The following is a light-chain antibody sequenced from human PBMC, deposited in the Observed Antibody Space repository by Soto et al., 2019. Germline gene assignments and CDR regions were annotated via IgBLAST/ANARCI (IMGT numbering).Light chain of an antibody. CDR2: GAS. CDR3: QQYGNSRGT. J-gene: IGKJ1*01. Sequence: ESVLTQSPGTLSLSPGDRATLSCSASQSVSTSYLAWYQQKPGQAPRRLIYGASSRATGIPDRFSGSGSGTDFTLTISGLEPEDFAVYYCQQYGNSRGTFGQGTKVDIK. V-gene: IGKV3-20*01. CDR1: QSVSTSY.